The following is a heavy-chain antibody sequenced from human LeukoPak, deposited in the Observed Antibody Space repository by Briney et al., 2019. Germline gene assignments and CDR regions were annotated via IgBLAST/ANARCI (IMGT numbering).Heavy chain of an antibody. CDR3: AKGADQLWLLGV. CDR2: ISWDGGST. V-gene: IGHV3-43D*03. D-gene: IGHD5-18*01. Sequence: GGSLRLSCAASGFTFDDYAMHWVRQAPGKGLEWVSLISWDGGSTYYADSVKGRFTISRDNSKNSLYLQMNSLRAEDTALYYCAKGADQLWLLGVWGQGTLVTVSS. J-gene: IGHJ4*02. CDR1: GFTFDDYA.